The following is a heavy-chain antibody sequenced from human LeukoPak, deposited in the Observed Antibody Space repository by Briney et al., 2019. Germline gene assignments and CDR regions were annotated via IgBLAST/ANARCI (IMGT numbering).Heavy chain of an antibody. D-gene: IGHD3-3*01. CDR2: IGTGGDT. CDR1: GFSFNSYD. CDR3: ARDRGYDFWSGSFDL. J-gene: IGHJ2*01. V-gene: IGHV3-13*01. Sequence: GGSLRLSCAASGFSFNSYDMHWVRQVRGKGLEWVGAIGTGGDTYYADSVKGRFTISRENAKKSLYHQMDCLRAGDTAVYYCARDRGYDFWSGSFDLWGRGTLVTVSS.